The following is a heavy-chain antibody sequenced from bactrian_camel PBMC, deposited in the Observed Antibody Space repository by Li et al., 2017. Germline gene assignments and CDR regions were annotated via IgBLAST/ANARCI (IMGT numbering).Heavy chain of an antibody. D-gene: IGHD1*01. CDR2: IEARGST. CDR1: GFTFGSFD. J-gene: IGHJ6*01. CDR3: EAAPVFRRLGTLCRGLGSGDYRY. Sequence: HVQLVESGGGSAQAGGSLRLSCTTSGFTFGSFDMGRYRQAPGNECRLVSIIEARGSTYYTDSVKGRFTISHANAPDTMSLQMNNLEPDDTATYYCEAAPVFRRLGTLCRGLGSGDYRYWGQGTQVTVS. V-gene: IGHV3S55*01.